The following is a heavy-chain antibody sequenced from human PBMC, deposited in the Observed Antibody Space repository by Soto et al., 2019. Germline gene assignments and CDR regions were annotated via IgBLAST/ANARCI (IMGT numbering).Heavy chain of an antibody. CDR2: IFYSGST. CDR1: GGSISSSSYY. V-gene: IGHV4-39*01. D-gene: IGHD5-18*01. CDR3: PTRGYSYGRLYSYN. Sequence: QLLLQESGPGLVKPSETLSLTCTVSGGSISSSSYYWGWIRQPPGKGLEWIGNIFYSGSTYYNPSLKSRVTTAVDTSKSQFSLKLNSVTAAATAVYYCPTRGYSYGRLYSYNRGQGTLVTV. J-gene: IGHJ4*02.